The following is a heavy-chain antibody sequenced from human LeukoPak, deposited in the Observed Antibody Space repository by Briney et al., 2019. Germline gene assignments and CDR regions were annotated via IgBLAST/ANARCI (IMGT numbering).Heavy chain of an antibody. CDR2: IYPGDSDT. V-gene: IGHV5-51*01. J-gene: IGHJ4*02. D-gene: IGHD5-24*01. CDR3: ARLSDGYNDF. CDR1: GYSFTSYW. Sequence: GESLRISCKASGYSFTSYWITWVRQMPGKGLESMGIIYPGDSDTRYSPSFQGQVTFSADKSISTAYLQWSSLKASDTAMYYCARLSDGYNDFWGQGTLVTVSS.